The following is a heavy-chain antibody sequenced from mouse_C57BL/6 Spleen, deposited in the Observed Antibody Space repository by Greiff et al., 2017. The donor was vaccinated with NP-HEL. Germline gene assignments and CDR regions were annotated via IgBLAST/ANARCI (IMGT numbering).Heavy chain of an antibody. CDR3: ARRDGYYLFDY. CDR1: GYTFTSYW. V-gene: IGHV1-50*01. J-gene: IGHJ2*01. Sequence: VQLQQPGAELVKPGASVKLSCKASGYTFTSYWMQWVKQRPGQGLEWIGEIDPSDSYTNYNQKFKGKATLTVDTSSSTAYMQLSSLTSEDSAVYYCARRDGYYLFDYWGQGTTLTVSS. D-gene: IGHD2-3*01. CDR2: IDPSDSYT.